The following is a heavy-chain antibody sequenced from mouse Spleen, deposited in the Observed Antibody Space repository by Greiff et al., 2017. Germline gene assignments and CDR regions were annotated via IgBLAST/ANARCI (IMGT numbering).Heavy chain of an antibody. Sequence: VQLQQPGAELVKPGASVKMSCKASGYTFTSYWITWVKQRPGQGLEWIGDIYPGSGSTNYNEKFKSKATLTVDTSSSTAYMQLSSLTSEDSAVYYCARAGYYYGSSYEDYWGQGTSVTVSS. D-gene: IGHD1-1*01. CDR2: IYPGSGST. J-gene: IGHJ4*01. CDR1: GYTFTSYW. V-gene: IGHV1-55*01. CDR3: ARAGYYYGSSYEDY.